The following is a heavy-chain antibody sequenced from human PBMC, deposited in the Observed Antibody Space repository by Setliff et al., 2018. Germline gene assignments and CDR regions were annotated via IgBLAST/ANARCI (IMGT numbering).Heavy chain of an antibody. V-gene: IGHV5-51*01. CDR1: GYIFTNYW. J-gene: IGHJ6*03. Sequence: PGESLKISCKASGYIFTNYWIGWVRQMPGKGLEWMGVIYPGDSDTRYSPSFQGQVTISADKSINTAYLQWSSLKASDTATYYCARHIAGYADGHYTATYPYYYMDVWGKGTTVTVSS. CDR2: IYPGDSDT. CDR3: ARHIAGYADGHYTATYPYYYMDV. D-gene: IGHD4-17*01.